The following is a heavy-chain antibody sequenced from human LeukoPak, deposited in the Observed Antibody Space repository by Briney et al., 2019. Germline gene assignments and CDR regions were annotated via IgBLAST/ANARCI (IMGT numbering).Heavy chain of an antibody. V-gene: IGHV3-21*01. CDR1: GFTFSSYS. CDR3: ARVRGGVVVPAAMYYFDY. J-gene: IGHJ4*02. D-gene: IGHD2-2*01. Sequence: PGGSLRPSCAASGFTFSSYSMNWVRQAPGKGLEWVSSISSSSSYIYYADSVKGRFTISRDNAKNSLYLQMNSLRAEDTAVYYCARVRGGVVVPAAMYYFDYWGQGTLVTVSS. CDR2: ISSSSSYI.